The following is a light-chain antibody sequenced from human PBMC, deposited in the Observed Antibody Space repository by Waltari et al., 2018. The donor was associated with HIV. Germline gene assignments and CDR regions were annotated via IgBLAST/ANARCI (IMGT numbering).Light chain of an antibody. V-gene: IGKV1-27*01. CDR3: QNYYRAPWT. CDR1: QGIANF. J-gene: IGKJ1*01. CDR2: ATS. Sequence: DIQMTQSPSSLSASIGDRVTITCRASQGIANFLTWYQQKPGKAPKVLIYATSILQSGVPSRFGGSASGTEFTLTISSLQPEDVASYYCQNYYRAPWTFGQGTKVEIK.